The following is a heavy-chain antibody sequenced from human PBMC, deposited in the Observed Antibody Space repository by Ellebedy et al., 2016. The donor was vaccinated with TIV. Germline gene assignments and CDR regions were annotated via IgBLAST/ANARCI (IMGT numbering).Heavy chain of an antibody. V-gene: IGHV3-30*03. CDR1: GFTFGSYG. CDR2: ISDDGSEK. J-gene: IGHJ4*02. Sequence: GGSLRLSCTTSGFTFGSYGIHWVRQAPGKGLEWVAVISDDGSEKYYADSVKGRFTISRDNSKNTVYLQMNSLRAEDTAVYYCARIYRSYYFDFWGQGTLITVSS. CDR3: ARIYRSYYFDF. D-gene: IGHD4-11*01.